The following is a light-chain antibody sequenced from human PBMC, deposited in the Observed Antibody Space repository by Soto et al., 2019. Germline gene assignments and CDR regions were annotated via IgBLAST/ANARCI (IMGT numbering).Light chain of an antibody. J-gene: IGLJ2*01. Sequence: SSELTQPPSVSVAPGKTARITCGGTNIGSKSVHWYQQKPGQAPVLVIYYDSDRPSGIPERFSGSKSGNTATLTISRVEAGDEADYYCQVWDSSSDHPVVFGGGTKLTVL. CDR2: YDS. V-gene: IGLV3-21*04. CDR3: QVWDSSSDHPVV. CDR1: NIGSKS.